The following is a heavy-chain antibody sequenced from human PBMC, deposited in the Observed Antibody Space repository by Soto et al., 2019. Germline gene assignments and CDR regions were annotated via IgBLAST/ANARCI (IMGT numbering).Heavy chain of an antibody. D-gene: IGHD5-12*01. CDR1: GFTVSSNY. Sequence: GGSLRLSCAASGFTVSSNYMSWGRQAPGKGLEWVSVIYSGGSTYYADSVKGRFTISRDNSKNTLYLQMNSLRAEETAVYYCARDPTVVATIGSDAFDIWGQGTMVTVSS. CDR3: ARDPTVVATIGSDAFDI. CDR2: IYSGGST. J-gene: IGHJ3*02. V-gene: IGHV3-66*01.